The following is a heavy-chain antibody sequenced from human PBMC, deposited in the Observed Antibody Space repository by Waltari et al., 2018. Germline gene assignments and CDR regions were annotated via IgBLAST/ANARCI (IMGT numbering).Heavy chain of an antibody. V-gene: IGHV3-30-3*01. J-gene: IGHJ6*02. CDR2: ISYDVSNK. Sequence: QVQLVESGGGVVQPGRSLTLSCAASAFTFSSYAMHWVRQAPGKGLEWVAVISYDVSNKSYADSVKGRFTISRDNSKNTLYLQMNSLRAEDTAVYYCAADLRYFDYYGMDVWGQGTTVTVSS. D-gene: IGHD3-9*01. CDR1: AFTFSSYA. CDR3: AADLRYFDYYGMDV.